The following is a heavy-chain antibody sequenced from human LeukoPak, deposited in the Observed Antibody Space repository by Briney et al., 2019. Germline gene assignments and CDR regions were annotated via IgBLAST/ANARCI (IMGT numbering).Heavy chain of an antibody. J-gene: IGHJ2*01. CDR2: IGSSGSTT. V-gene: IGHV3-48*03. D-gene: IGHD2-8*01. CDR3: AVYRGKSSRDFDL. Sequence: GGSLRLSCAASGFTFSNYEMNWVRQGPGKGLEWISYIGSSGSTTYYADSVKGRFTISRDNAKNSLYLQMNSLRAEDTALYYCAVYRGKSSRDFDLWGRGTLVTVSS. CDR1: GFTFSNYE.